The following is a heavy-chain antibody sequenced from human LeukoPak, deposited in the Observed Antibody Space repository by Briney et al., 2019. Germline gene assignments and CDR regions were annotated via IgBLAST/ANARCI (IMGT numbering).Heavy chain of an antibody. CDR1: GFTVSSNY. J-gene: IGHJ6*02. CDR3: AMGCSSTSWRGYYYYGMDV. V-gene: IGHV3-53*01. CDR2: IYSGGST. Sequence: GSLRLSCAASGFTVSSNYMSWVRQAPGKGLEWVSVIYSGGSTYYADSVKGRFTISRDNSKNTLYLQMNSLRAEDTAVYYCAMGCSSTSWRGYYYYGMDVWGQGTTATVSS. D-gene: IGHD2-2*01.